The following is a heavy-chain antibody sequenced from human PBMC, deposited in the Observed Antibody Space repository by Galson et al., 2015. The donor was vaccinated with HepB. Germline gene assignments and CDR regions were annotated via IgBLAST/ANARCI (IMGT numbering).Heavy chain of an antibody. CDR1: GFTFSGSA. V-gene: IGHV3-73*01. J-gene: IGHJ4*02. CDR3: TRLGDLSGYSSS. Sequence: SLRLACAASGFTFSGSAIHWVRPASGNGLEWVGRIRSQARTYATAYAASLKGRFTISRDDSKNTAYLHMKSLKTEDTAVYYCTRLGDLSGYSSSWSQGTLVTVSS. CDR2: IRSQARTYAT. D-gene: IGHD6-13*01.